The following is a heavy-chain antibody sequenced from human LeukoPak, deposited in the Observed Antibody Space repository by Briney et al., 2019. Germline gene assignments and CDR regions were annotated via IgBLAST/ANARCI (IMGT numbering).Heavy chain of an antibody. Sequence: GGSLRFSWAASGLTFSSYRMNGVRQVPGKGLDWVSSISSSSSYIYYADSVKGRFTISRDNAKNSLYLQMNSLRAEDTAVYYCAREGSGTYYFDYWGQGTLVTVSS. CDR3: AREGSGTYYFDY. D-gene: IGHD3-10*01. CDR1: GLTFSSYR. J-gene: IGHJ4*02. CDR2: ISSSSSYI. V-gene: IGHV3-21*01.